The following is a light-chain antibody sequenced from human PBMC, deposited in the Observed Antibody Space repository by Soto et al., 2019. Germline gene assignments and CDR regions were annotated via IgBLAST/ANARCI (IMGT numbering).Light chain of an antibody. CDR1: QSVSRY. J-gene: IGKJ5*01. CDR2: DAS. CDR3: QQRSDWPRIT. Sequence: IMLSQSPATLSLSQGERATLSCRASQSVSRYLAWYQQKPGQAPRLLIYDASNRATGIPVRFSGSGSGTDFTLTISSLEPEDFAVYFCQQRSDWPRITFGQGTRLEIK. V-gene: IGKV3-11*01.